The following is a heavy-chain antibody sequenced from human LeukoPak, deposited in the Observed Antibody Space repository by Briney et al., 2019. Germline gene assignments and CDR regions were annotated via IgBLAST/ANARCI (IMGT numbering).Heavy chain of an antibody. Sequence: GASVKVSCKASGYTFTSYGISWVRQAPGQGLEWMGWISAYNGNTNYAQKLQGRATMTTDTSTSTAYVELRSLRSDDTAVYHCASGAGYGSGSYDPWGQGTLVTVSS. CDR1: GYTFTSYG. CDR3: ASGAGYGSGSYDP. V-gene: IGHV1-18*01. J-gene: IGHJ5*02. CDR2: ISAYNGNT. D-gene: IGHD3-10*01.